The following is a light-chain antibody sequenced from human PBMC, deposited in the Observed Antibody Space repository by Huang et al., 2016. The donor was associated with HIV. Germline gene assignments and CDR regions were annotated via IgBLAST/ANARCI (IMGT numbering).Light chain of an antibody. CDR2: GSS. J-gene: IGKJ4*01. V-gene: IGKV3-15*01. Sequence: EIVMTQSPATLSVSPGERVTLSCRANRSVSTNLAWYQQRPGQAPRLLIYGSSTRAPGSPARFSGSWSGTDFSLTISSLQSEDFARYYCHQYNNWLLSFGGGTRVDI. CDR3: HQYNNWLLS. CDR1: RSVSTN.